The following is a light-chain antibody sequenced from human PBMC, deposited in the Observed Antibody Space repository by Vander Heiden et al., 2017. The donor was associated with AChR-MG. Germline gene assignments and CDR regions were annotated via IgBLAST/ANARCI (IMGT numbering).Light chain of an antibody. CDR1: QSISSW. V-gene: IGKV1-5*01. J-gene: IGKJ1*01. CDR3: QQYNSYSWT. CDR2: DAS. Sequence: DIQMTQSPSTLSASVGDRVTITCRARQSISSWLAWYQQKPGKAPKLLIDDASSVESGVPSRFSGSGSGTEFTLTISSLQPDDFATYYCQQYNSYSWTFGQGTKVEIK.